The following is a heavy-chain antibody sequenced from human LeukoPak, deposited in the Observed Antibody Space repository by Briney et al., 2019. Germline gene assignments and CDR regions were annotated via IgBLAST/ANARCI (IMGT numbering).Heavy chain of an antibody. CDR1: GFTFSSYG. Sequence: GGSLRLSCAASGFTFSSYGMHWVRQAPGKGLEWVAVIWYDGSNKYYADSVKGRFTVFRDNSKNTLSLQMNSLRADDTAVYYCARDFGNGAWFYGMDVWGQGTTVTVSS. D-gene: IGHD2-8*01. CDR2: IWYDGSNK. J-gene: IGHJ6*02. V-gene: IGHV3-33*08. CDR3: ARDFGNGAWFYGMDV.